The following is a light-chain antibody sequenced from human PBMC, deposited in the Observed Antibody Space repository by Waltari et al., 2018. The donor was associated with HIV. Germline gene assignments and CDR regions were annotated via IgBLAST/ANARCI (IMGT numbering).Light chain of an antibody. J-gene: IGLJ2*01. CDR2: EVT. Sequence: QSALTQPPSASGSLGQSVTISCNGSSSDLGAFDFVSWFQQHPHSAPKLLLYEVTRRPSTVSDRFSGSRSGNTAFLTVAGLQPDDEATYFCSSYGDSLKVLFGGGTNVTVL. CDR3: SSYGDSLKVL. V-gene: IGLV2-8*01. CDR1: SSDLGAFDF.